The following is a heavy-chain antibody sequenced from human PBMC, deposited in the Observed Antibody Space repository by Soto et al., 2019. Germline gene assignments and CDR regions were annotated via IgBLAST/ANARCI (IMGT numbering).Heavy chain of an antibody. CDR1: GGSFSGYY. CDR2: INHSGST. Sequence: QVQLQQWGAGLLKPSETLSLTCAVYGGSFSGYYWSWIRQSPGKGLEWIGEINHSGSTNYNPSLKSRVTISVDTSQKQFSLKLSSVTAADTAVYYCARAYSSSEPLAYFNYWGQGTLVTVSS. V-gene: IGHV4-34*01. J-gene: IGHJ4*02. CDR3: ARAYSSSEPLAYFNY. D-gene: IGHD6-13*01.